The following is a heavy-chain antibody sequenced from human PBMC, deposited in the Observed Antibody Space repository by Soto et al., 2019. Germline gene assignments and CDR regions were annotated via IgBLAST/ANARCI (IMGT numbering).Heavy chain of an antibody. CDR3: ARGTRALITSFFAY. CDR2: VHESGYT. D-gene: IGHD1-20*01. V-gene: IGHV4-59*01. CDR1: GDAISNFY. Sequence: SETLSLTCTVSGDAISNFYWSWIRQTPGRGLEWIGCVHESGYTDYNPSLKGRVTISLHTSESQFSLSLRSATAADTATYYCARGTRALITSFFAYSGQGIPVTVSS. J-gene: IGHJ4*01.